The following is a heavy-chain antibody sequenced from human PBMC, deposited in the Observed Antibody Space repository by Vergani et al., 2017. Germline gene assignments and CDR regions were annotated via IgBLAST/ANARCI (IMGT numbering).Heavy chain of an antibody. CDR3: ARGWSGYSTSWYFDF. D-gene: IGHD6-13*01. CDR2: IDPNSDGT. CDR1: GYTFNGYY. V-gene: IGHV1-2*02. Sequence: QVQLVQSGTEVKKPGASVKVSCKASGYTFNGYYIHWVRPAPGQGLEYMGWIDPNSDGTNYAQKFQGRVTMTRDTSISTAYMELSRLRSDDTAVYYCARGWSGYSTSWYFDFWGQGTLVTVSS. J-gene: IGHJ4*02.